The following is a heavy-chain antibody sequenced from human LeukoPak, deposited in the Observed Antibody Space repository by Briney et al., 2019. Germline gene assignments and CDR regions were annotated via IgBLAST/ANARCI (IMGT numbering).Heavy chain of an antibody. D-gene: IGHD1-20*01. CDR1: GGSISSYY. Sequence: SETLSLTCTVSGGSISSYYWSWIRQPPGKGLEWIGYIYYSGSTNYNPSLKSRVTISVDTSKNQFSLKLSSVTAADTAVYYCARLSWHDNWNPLGFFDYYGMDVWGQGTTVTVSS. V-gene: IGHV4-59*08. CDR3: ARLSWHDNWNPLGFFDYYGMDV. J-gene: IGHJ6*02. CDR2: IYYSGST.